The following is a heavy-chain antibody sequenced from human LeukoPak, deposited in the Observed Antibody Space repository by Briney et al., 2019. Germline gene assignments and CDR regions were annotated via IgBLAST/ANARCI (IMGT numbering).Heavy chain of an antibody. CDR2: ISYDGSNK. Sequence: GGSLRLSCAASGFTFSSYGMHWVRQAPGKGLEWVAVISYDGSNKYYADSVKGRFTISRDNSKNTLYLQMNSLRAEDTAVYYCAKDPSPMVRGGGVLDWGQGTLVTVSS. D-gene: IGHD3-10*01. CDR1: GFTFSSYG. V-gene: IGHV3-30*18. CDR3: AKDPSPMVRGGGVLD. J-gene: IGHJ4*02.